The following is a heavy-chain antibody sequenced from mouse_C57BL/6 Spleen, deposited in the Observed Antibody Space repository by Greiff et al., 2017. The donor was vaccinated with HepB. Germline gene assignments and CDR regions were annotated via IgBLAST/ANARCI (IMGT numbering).Heavy chain of an antibody. CDR3: ASEYYYGSSYGFDY. Sequence: EVKLMESGGGLVKPGGSLKLSCAASGFTFSSYAMSWVRQTPEKRLEWVATISDGGSYTYYPDNVKGRFTISRDNAKNNLYLQMSHLKSEDTAMYYCASEYYYGSSYGFDYWGQGTLVTVSA. J-gene: IGHJ3*01. CDR2: ISDGGSYT. V-gene: IGHV5-4*03. D-gene: IGHD1-1*01. CDR1: GFTFSSYA.